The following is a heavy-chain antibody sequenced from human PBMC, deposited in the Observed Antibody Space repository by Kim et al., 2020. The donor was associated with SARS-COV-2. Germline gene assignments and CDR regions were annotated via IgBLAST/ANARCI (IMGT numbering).Heavy chain of an antibody. Sequence: SETLSLTCAVYGGSFSGYYWSWIRQPPGKGLEWIGEINHSGSTNYNPSLKSRVTISVDTSKNQFSLKLSSVTAADTAVYYCARLWPPGRLYYYGMDVWGQGTTVTVSS. D-gene: IGHD2-21*01. CDR2: INHSGST. CDR3: ARLWPPGRLYYYGMDV. J-gene: IGHJ6*02. V-gene: IGHV4-34*01. CDR1: GGSFSGYY.